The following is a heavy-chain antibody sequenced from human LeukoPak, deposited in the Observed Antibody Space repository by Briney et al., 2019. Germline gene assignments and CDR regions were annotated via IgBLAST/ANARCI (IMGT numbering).Heavy chain of an antibody. Sequence: GGSLRLSCAASGFTFTTYSMHWVRQAPGKGLEWVSYITSSSSTIYYADSVKGRFTISRDNAKNSLYLQMNSLRDENTAVYYCAREKYYYDSSGYYKPVDYWGQGTLVTVSS. V-gene: IGHV3-48*02. CDR1: GFTFTTYS. CDR3: AREKYYYDSSGYYKPVDY. CDR2: ITSSSSTI. J-gene: IGHJ4*02. D-gene: IGHD3-22*01.